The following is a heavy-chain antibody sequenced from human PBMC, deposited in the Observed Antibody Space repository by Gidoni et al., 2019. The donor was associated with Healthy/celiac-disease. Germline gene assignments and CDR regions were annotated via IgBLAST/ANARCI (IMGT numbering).Heavy chain of an antibody. V-gene: IGHV3-30*01. CDR3: ARELNIVVVTARGVPGY. D-gene: IGHD2-21*02. CDR2: ISYDGSNK. J-gene: IGHJ4*02. Sequence: QVQLVASGGGVVQPGRSLRLSCAASGFTFSSYAMHWVRQAPGKGLEWVAVISYDGSNKYYADSVKGRFTISRDNSKNTLYLQMNSLRAEDTAVYYCARELNIVVVTARGVPGYWGQGTLVTVSS. CDR1: GFTFSSYA.